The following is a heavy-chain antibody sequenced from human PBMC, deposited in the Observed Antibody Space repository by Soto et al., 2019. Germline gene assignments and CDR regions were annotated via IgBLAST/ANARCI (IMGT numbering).Heavy chain of an antibody. Sequence: ASVKVSCKASGYTFTSYYMHWVRQAPGQGLEWMGIINPSGGSTSYAQKFQGRVTMTRDTSTSTVYMELSSLRSEDTAVYYCARGYCSSTSCENSRLYYYYYYGMDVWGQGTTVTVSS. J-gene: IGHJ6*02. CDR1: GYTFTSYY. D-gene: IGHD2-2*01. V-gene: IGHV1-46*01. CDR3: ARGYCSSTSCENSRLYYYYYYGMDV. CDR2: INPSGGST.